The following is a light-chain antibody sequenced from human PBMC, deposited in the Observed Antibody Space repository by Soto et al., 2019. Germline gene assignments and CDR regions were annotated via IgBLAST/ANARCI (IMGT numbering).Light chain of an antibody. V-gene: IGKV3-11*01. J-gene: IGKJ2*01. CDR1: QSVSNS. CDR3: QQGSDWPPTYT. CDR2: GIS. Sequence: EMVLTQSPATLSLSPGERVTLSCRASQSVSNSLVWSQQKAGQAPGLLLDGISYRATGVPARFSGSGSGTDFTLSISSLAPEAFAMYYCQQGSDWPPTYTFGQGTKLEIK.